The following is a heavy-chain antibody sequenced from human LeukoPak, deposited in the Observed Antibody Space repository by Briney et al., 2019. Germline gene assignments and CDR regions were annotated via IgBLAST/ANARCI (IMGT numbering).Heavy chain of an antibody. CDR2: ISYDGSNK. CDR3: ARDTRIDYGDYGFLVDY. V-gene: IGHV3-30*04. J-gene: IGHJ4*02. CDR1: GFTFSSYA. Sequence: GGSLRLSWAASGFTFSSYAMNWVRQAPGKGLEWVAVISYDGSNKYYADSVKGRFTISRDNSKNTLYLQMKSLRAEDTAVYYCARDTRIDYGDYGFLVDYWGQGTLVTVSS. D-gene: IGHD4-17*01.